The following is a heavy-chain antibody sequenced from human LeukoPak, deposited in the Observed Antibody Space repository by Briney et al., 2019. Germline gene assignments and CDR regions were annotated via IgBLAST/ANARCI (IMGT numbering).Heavy chain of an antibody. CDR2: INHSGST. CDR3: ARAPRRRITFGGVIARVNWFDP. D-gene: IGHD3-16*02. V-gene: IGHV4-34*01. CDR1: GGSFSGYY. Sequence: SETLSLTCAVYGGSFSGYYWSWIRQPPGKGLEWIGEINHSGSTNYNPSLKSRVTISVDTSKNQFSLKLSSVTAADTAVYYCARAPRRRITFGGVIARVNWFDPWGQGTLVTVSS. J-gene: IGHJ5*02.